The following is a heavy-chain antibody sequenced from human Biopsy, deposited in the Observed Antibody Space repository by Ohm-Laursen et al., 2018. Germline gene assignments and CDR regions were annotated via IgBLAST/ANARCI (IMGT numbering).Heavy chain of an antibody. CDR1: EFSFSRYD. CDR2: ISPSGGGT. CDR3: AIFEGYSDDNLDYEHYGMDV. J-gene: IGHJ6*02. D-gene: IGHD1-26*01. V-gene: IGHV1-46*01. Sequence: ASVKVSCKGSEFSFSRYDMHWVRQAPGRGLEWMGIISPSGGGTMDTQKFQDRLTMTRDTSTSTVHMELKSLKSEDMAVYYCAIFEGYSDDNLDYEHYGMDVWGQGTTVTVSS.